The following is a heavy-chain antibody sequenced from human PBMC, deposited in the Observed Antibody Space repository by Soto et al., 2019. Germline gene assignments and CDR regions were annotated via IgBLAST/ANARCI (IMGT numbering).Heavy chain of an antibody. J-gene: IGHJ5*02. CDR3: ARDAQAATTKYWFDP. CDR2: ISSSSSTI. Sequence: GGSLRLSCAASGFTFSSYSMNWVRQAPGKGLEWVSYISSSSSTIYYADSVKGRFTISRDNAKNSLYLQMNSLRAEDTAVYYCARDAQAATTKYWFDPCAEGTLV. CDR1: GFTFSSYS. V-gene: IGHV3-48*01. D-gene: IGHD2-15*01.